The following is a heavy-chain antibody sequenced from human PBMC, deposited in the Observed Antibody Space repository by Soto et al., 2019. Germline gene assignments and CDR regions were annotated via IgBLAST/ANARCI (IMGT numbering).Heavy chain of an antibody. CDR2: ITTDKGKT. J-gene: IGHJ4*02. CDR3: ATRSPAFDY. Sequence: QVQLVQSGPEVKKPGASVKVSCKTSGYTFTSYGISWVRQAPGQGLEWMGWITTDKGKTTYAQKFQGRVTMTTDTSTSTAYMELRSLSSDDTALYYFATRSPAFDYWGKGTLVTVSS. V-gene: IGHV1-18*01. CDR1: GYTFTSYG.